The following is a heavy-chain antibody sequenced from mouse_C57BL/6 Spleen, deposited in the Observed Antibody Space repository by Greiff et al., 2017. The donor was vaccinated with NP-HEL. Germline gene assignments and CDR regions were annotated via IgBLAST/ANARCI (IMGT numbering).Heavy chain of an antibody. Sequence: EVKLVESGEGLVKPGGSLKLSCAASGFTFSSYAMSWVRQTPEKRLAWVAYISSGGDYIYYADTVKGRFTISRDNARNTLYLQMSSLKSEDTAMYYCTRDKIYYGNYVRAMDYWGQGTSVTVSS. D-gene: IGHD2-1*01. V-gene: IGHV5-9-1*02. CDR2: ISSGGDYI. CDR1: GFTFSSYA. CDR3: TRDKIYYGNYVRAMDY. J-gene: IGHJ4*01.